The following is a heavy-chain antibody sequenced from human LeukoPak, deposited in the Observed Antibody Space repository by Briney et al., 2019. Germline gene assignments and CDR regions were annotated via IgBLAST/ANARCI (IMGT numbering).Heavy chain of an antibody. Sequence: ASVKVSCKASGYIFTSYAMNWVRQAPGQGLEWMGWINTNTGNPTYAQGFTGRFVFSLDTSVSTAYLQISSLKAEDTAVYYCARLTSGYSYGWDYFDFWGQGTLVTVSS. CDR2: INTNTGNP. V-gene: IGHV7-4-1*02. D-gene: IGHD5-18*01. J-gene: IGHJ4*02. CDR3: ARLTSGYSYGWDYFDF. CDR1: GYIFTSYA.